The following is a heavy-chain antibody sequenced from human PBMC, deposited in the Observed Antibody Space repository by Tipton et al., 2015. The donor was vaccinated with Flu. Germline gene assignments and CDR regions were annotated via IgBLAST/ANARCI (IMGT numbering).Heavy chain of an antibody. J-gene: IGHJ4*02. CDR3: ASGDY. CDR2: IWYDGSDK. Sequence: QLVQSGGGVVQPGRSLRLSCAASGFSFSSYGMHWVRQAPGKGLEWVAAIWYDGSDKYYADSVKGRFTISRDNAKNTLYLQMNSLRAEDTAVYYCASGDYWGQGTLVTVSS. CDR1: GFSFSSYG. D-gene: IGHD1-26*01. V-gene: IGHV3-33*03.